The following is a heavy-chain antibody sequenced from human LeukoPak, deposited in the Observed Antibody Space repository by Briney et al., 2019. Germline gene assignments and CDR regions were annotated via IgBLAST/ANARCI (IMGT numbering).Heavy chain of an antibody. V-gene: IGHV4-39*07. CDR1: GGSISSSSYY. CDR2: IYYSGST. D-gene: IGHD6-6*01. Sequence: SETLSLTCTVSGGSISSSSYYWGWIRQPPGKGLEWIGSIYYSGSTYYNPSLESRVAISVDTSKNQFSLKLSSVTAADTAVYYCARSIAVWGRVDPWGQGTLVTVSS. CDR3: ARSIAVWGRVDP. J-gene: IGHJ5*02.